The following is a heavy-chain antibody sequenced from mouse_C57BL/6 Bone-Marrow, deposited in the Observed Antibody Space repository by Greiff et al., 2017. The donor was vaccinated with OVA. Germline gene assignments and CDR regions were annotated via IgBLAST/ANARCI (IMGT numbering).Heavy chain of an antibody. Sequence: EVQLVESGPELVKPGASVKISCKASGYSFTDYNMNWVKQSNGKSLEWIGVINPNYGTTSYNQKFKGKATLTADKSSSTAYMQLNSLTSEDSAVYFCARESVVATPFDYWGQGTTLTVSS. CDR3: ARESVVATPFDY. CDR2: INPNYGTT. V-gene: IGHV1-39*01. J-gene: IGHJ2*01. CDR1: GYSFTDYN. D-gene: IGHD1-1*01.